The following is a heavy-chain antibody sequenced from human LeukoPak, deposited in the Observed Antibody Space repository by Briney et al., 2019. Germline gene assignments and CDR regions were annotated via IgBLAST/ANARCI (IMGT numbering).Heavy chain of an antibody. CDR3: ARERTRQYYYYGMDV. CDR2: IWYDGGNK. CDR1: GFTFSSYG. Sequence: QPGGSLRLSCAASGFTFSSYGMHWVRQAPGKGLEWVAVIWYDGGNKYYADSVKGRFTISRDNSKNTLYLQMNSLRAEDTAVYYCARERTRQYYYYGMDVWGQGTTVTVSS. V-gene: IGHV3-33*01. J-gene: IGHJ6*02.